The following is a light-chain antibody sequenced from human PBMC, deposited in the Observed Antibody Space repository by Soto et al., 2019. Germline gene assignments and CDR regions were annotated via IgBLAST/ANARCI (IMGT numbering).Light chain of an antibody. CDR1: QNVGGD. V-gene: IGKV3-15*01. CDR2: RTS. CDR3: QEYNGRSS. Sequence: EGVTTQSPATLSVSPGERATLPCRASQNVGGDLAWYQQKPGQAPRLLIYRTSTRANGTPVRFSGSGSGTEFTLTISSLQSEDFAVYYCQEYNGRSSFGQGTKVEMK. J-gene: IGKJ1*01.